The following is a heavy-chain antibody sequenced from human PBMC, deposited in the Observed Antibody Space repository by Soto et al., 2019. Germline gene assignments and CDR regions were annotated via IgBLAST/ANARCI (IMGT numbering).Heavy chain of an antibody. Sequence: QVQLQESGPGLVKPSQTLSLTCNVSGGSISSGGNYWSWIRQHPGKGLEWIGYIYYSGNTYYNPSLKSRLTISIDTSRNQFSLKLSSVTAADTAVYYCAREYSGYDKTRFDPWGQGTLVTVSS. V-gene: IGHV4-31*03. J-gene: IGHJ5*02. CDR3: AREYSGYDKTRFDP. CDR1: GGSISSGGNY. CDR2: IYYSGNT. D-gene: IGHD5-12*01.